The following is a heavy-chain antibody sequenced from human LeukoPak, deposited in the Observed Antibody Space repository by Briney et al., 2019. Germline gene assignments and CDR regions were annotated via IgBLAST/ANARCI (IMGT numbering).Heavy chain of an antibody. J-gene: IGHJ4*02. CDR2: IYYSGST. CDR3: AGEGEFYDFWSGYYMRPGHFDY. D-gene: IGHD3-3*01. Sequence: SETLSLTSTVSGGSISSSSYYWGWSRQPPGKGLEWIGSIYYSGSTYYNPSLKSRVTISVDTSKNQFSLKLSSVTAADTAVYYCAGEGEFYDFWSGYYMRPGHFDYWGQGTLVTVSS. CDR1: GGSISSSSYY. V-gene: IGHV4-39*02.